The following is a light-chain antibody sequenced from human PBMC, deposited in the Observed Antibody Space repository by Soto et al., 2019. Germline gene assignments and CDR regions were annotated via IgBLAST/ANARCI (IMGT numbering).Light chain of an antibody. Sequence: QSALTQPASVSGSPGQSITISCTGTSSDVGGYNYVSWYQEHPGKAPKLMIFDVNNRPSGVSNRFSGSKSGNTASLTISGLQAEDEADYYCRSYTSSSTWVFGGGTKLTVL. V-gene: IGLV2-14*01. J-gene: IGLJ3*02. CDR1: SSDVGGYNY. CDR3: RSYTSSSTWV. CDR2: DVN.